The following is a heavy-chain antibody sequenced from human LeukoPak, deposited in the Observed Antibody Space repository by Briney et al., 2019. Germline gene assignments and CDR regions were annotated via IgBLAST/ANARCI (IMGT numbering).Heavy chain of an antibody. J-gene: IGHJ3*02. CDR3: TRGEKWDLHAFDI. CDR2: INHSGSS. D-gene: IGHD1-26*01. Sequence: PSETLSLTCTVSGGCISGYYWSWIRQPPGKGLEWIGEINHSGSSNYNPSLKSRVTISVDASKNQFSLKLTSVIAADRAVYYCTRGEKWDLHAFDIWGPGTMVTVSS. CDR1: GGCISGYY. V-gene: IGHV4-34*01.